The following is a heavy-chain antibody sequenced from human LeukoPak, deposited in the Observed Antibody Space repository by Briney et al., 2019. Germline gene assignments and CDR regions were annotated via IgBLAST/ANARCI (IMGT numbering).Heavy chain of an antibody. D-gene: IGHD1-26*01. J-gene: IGHJ4*02. Sequence: GGSLRLSCAASGFTFSNYVMSWVRQVPGKGLEWVSSISGSGGSTYYADSVKGRFTISRDNSKNTLFLQMKSLRAEDTALYYCAEEVGATYPTFDYWGQGTLVTVSS. CDR2: ISGSGGST. CDR1: GFTFSNYV. V-gene: IGHV3-23*01. CDR3: AEEVGATYPTFDY.